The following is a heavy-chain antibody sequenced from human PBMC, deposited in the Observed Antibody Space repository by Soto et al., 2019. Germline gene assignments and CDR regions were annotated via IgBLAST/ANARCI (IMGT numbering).Heavy chain of an antibody. CDR1: GFTFSSYG. V-gene: IGHV3-30*18. CDR2: ISYDGSNK. D-gene: IGHD5-18*01. CDR3: AKDSYSLVQGTPHLPDV. J-gene: IGHJ6*02. Sequence: QVQLVESGGGVVQPGRSLRLSCAASGFTFSSYGMHWVRQAPGKGLEWVAVISYDGSNKYYADSVKGRFTISRDNSKNTLYLQMNSLRAEDTAVYYCAKDSYSLVQGTPHLPDVWGQGTTVTVSS.